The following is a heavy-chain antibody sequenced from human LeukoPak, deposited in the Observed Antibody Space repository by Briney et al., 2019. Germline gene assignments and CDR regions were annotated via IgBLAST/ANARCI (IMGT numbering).Heavy chain of an antibody. V-gene: IGHV1-2*02. Sequence: WASVKVSCKASGYTFTGYYMHWVRQAPGQGLEWMGWINPNSGGTNYAQKFQGRVTMTRDTSISTAYMELSRLRSDDTAVYYCARSPRSGGSAAFSTRPLSWFDPWGQGTLVTVSS. CDR2: INPNSGGT. CDR1: GYTFTGYY. CDR3: ARSPRSGGSAAFSTRPLSWFDP. D-gene: IGHD2-15*01. J-gene: IGHJ5*02.